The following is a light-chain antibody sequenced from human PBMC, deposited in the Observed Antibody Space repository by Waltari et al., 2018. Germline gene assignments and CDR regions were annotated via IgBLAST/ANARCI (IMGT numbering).Light chain of an antibody. CDR3: SSSTSRTALL. CDR2: DVS. V-gene: IGLV2-14*03. Sequence: QSALTQPASLSGSPGQSITISCTGTSSDIGSYNSVSWYQQHPGEAPKLMIYDVSVRTSGVSNRFSGSKSGNTASLTISGLQAEDEADYYCSSSTSRTALLFGGGTKLTVL. J-gene: IGLJ2*01. CDR1: SSDIGSYNS.